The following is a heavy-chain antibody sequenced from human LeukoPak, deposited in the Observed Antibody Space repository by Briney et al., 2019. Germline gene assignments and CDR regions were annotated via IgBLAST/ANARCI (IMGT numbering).Heavy chain of an antibody. CDR2: IYSGGST. Sequence: GGSLRLSCAASGITVSDNYMSWVRLAPGKGLEWVSVIYSGGSTYYADSVKGRFTISRDNSKNTLYLQMNSLRAEDTAVYYCARENKAVAAQYFDYWGQGTLVTVSS. V-gene: IGHV3-66*01. CDR3: ARENKAVAAQYFDY. D-gene: IGHD6-19*01. J-gene: IGHJ4*02. CDR1: GITVSDNY.